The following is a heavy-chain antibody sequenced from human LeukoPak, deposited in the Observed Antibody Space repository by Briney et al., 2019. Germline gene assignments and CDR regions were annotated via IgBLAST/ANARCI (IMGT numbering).Heavy chain of an antibody. CDR1: GYTFTDYY. V-gene: IGHV1-2*02. CDR3: ARAHCTSSGCYEYYYYGVDV. CDR2: INPNSGCT. Sequence: ASVKVSCKASGYTFTDYYIQWVRQAPGQGLEWMGWINPNSGCTNSAQKFQGRVTMTRDTSVSTAYMELSRLRSDDTAVYYCARAHCTSSGCYEYYYYGVDVWGQGTTVTVSS. D-gene: IGHD2-2*01. J-gene: IGHJ6*02.